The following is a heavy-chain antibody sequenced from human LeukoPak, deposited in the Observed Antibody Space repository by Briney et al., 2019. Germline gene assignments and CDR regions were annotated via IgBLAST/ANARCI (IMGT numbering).Heavy chain of an antibody. D-gene: IGHD2-2*02. Sequence: SVKVSCKASGYTFTSYGISWVRQAPGQGLEWMRRIIPILGIANYAQKFQGRVTITADKSTSTAYMELSSLRSEDTAVYYCARPYCSSTSCYRGWFDPWGQGTLVTVSS. CDR1: GYTFTSYG. CDR3: ARPYCSSTSCYRGWFDP. CDR2: IIPILGIA. V-gene: IGHV1-69*04. J-gene: IGHJ5*02.